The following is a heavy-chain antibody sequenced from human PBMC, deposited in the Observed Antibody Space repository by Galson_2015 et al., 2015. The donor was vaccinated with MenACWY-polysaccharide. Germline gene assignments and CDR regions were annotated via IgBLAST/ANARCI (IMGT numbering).Heavy chain of an antibody. CDR2: IYHSGST. CDR1: GYSIRCGYY. Sequence: LSLTCAVSGYSIRCGYYWGWIRPPPGKGLGWIGSIYHSGSTYYNPSLKSRFTISVETSKNQFSLKLSTVTAADTAVYYCARVEKYSGSYYILHWGQGTLVTVSS. CDR3: ARVEKYSGSYYILH. D-gene: IGHD1-26*01. J-gene: IGHJ4*02. V-gene: IGHV4-38-2*01.